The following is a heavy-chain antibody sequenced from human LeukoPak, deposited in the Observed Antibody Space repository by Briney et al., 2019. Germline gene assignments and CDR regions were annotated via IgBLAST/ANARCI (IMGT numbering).Heavy chain of an antibody. Sequence: GGSLRLSCAASGFTFSDYYLSWIRQAPGKGLEWVSYISSSGSTIYYADLVKGRFTISRDNAKNLLYLQMNSLRAEDTAVYYCARDPGDYYDSSGYYFRDAFDIWGQGTMVTVSS. V-gene: IGHV3-11*04. D-gene: IGHD3-22*01. CDR2: ISSSGSTI. CDR3: ARDPGDYYDSSGYYFRDAFDI. J-gene: IGHJ3*02. CDR1: GFTFSDYY.